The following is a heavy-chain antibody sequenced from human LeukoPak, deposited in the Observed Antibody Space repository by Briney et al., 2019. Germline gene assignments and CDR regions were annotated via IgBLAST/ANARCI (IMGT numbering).Heavy chain of an antibody. CDR2: IYYSGST. V-gene: IGHV4-61*08. CDR1: GGSISSGGYY. CDR3: ARWVVVPAAIDY. D-gene: IGHD2-2*01. J-gene: IGHJ4*02. Sequence: PSQTLSLTCTVSGGSISSGGYYWSWIRQPPGKGLEWIGYIYYSGSTNYNPSLKSRVTISVDTSKNQFSLKLSSVTAADTAVYYCARWVVVPAAIDYWGQGTLVTVSS.